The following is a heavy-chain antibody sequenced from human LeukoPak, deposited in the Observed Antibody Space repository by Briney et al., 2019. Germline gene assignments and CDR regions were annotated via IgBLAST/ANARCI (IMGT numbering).Heavy chain of an antibody. CDR2: INHSGST. V-gene: IGHV4-34*01. D-gene: IGHD3-22*01. CDR3: ARAGSYYDSSGYYYSRSKFDY. CDR1: GGSFSGYY. J-gene: IGHJ4*02. Sequence: SETLSLTCAVYGGSFSGYYWSWIRQPPGKGLDWIGEINHSGSTNYNPSLKSRVTISVDTSKNQFSLKLSSVTAADTAVYYCARAGSYYDSSGYYYSRSKFDYWGQGTLVTVSS.